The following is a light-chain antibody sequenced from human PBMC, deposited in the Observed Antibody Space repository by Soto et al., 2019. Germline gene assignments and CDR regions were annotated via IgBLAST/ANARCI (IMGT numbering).Light chain of an antibody. Sequence: DIQMTQSPSSLYASVGDTVTITCRTSQRIGTHLNWYHEKPGKARKLLIYAASSLQSGVPSRFSGSGSGTDFTLTISSLQPEDFATYYCQQSYSTPWTFGQGTKVDIK. CDR2: AAS. V-gene: IGKV1-39*01. CDR3: QQSYSTPWT. CDR1: QRIGTH. J-gene: IGKJ1*01.